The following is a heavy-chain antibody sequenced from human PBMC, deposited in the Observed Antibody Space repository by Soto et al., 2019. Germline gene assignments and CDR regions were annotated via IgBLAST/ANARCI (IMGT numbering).Heavy chain of an antibody. CDR1: GGSISSYY. CDR2: IYYSGST. D-gene: IGHD2-8*01. V-gene: IGHV4-59*01. J-gene: IGHJ4*02. CDR3: ARASVYAIYYFDY. Sequence: SETLSLTCTVSGGSISSYYWSWIRQPPGKGLEWIGYIYYSGSTNYNPSLKSRVTISVDTSKNQFSLKLSSVTAADTAVYYCARASVYAIYYFDYWGQGTLVTVSS.